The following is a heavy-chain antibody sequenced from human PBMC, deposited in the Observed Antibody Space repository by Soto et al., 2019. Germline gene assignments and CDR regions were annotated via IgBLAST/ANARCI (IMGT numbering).Heavy chain of an antibody. Sequence: GGSLRLSCAASGFTFSSNWMHWVRQPPGKGLVWVSRINIDGRTTSYADSVKGRFTISRDNAKNTLYLQMNSLRAEDTAVYYCARNQGSASFDYWGQGTLVTVSS. CDR2: INIDGRTT. V-gene: IGHV3-74*01. CDR1: GFTFSSNW. CDR3: ARNQGSASFDY. J-gene: IGHJ4*02.